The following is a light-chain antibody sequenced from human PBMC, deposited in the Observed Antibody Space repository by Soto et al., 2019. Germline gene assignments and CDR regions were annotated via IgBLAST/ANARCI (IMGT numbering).Light chain of an antibody. CDR1: QSISSW. CDR2: KAS. CDR3: QQYNYYPVT. J-gene: IGKJ3*01. Sequence: DIQMTQSPSTLSASVGDRVTITCRASQSISSWLAWYQQKPGKAPKVLIYKASNLESGVPSRFSRSGSGTEFTLTISTLQPDDSAHYYCQQYNYYPVTFGPGTKVHIK. V-gene: IGKV1-5*03.